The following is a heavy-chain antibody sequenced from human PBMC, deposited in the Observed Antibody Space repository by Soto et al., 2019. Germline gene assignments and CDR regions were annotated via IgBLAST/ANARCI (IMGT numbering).Heavy chain of an antibody. CDR1: GYTFTTYA. D-gene: IGHD3-3*01. J-gene: IGHJ6*03. V-gene: IGHV1-3*01. CDR2: INAGNGNT. CDR3: ARAIFGVVIPYYMDV. Sequence: ASVKVSCNASGYTFTTYAMPWVRQAPGQGLEWMGWINAGNGNTKYSQKFQGRVTITRDTSANTVYMDLSSLRSEDTAVYYCARAIFGVVIPYYMDVWGKGTTVTVSS.